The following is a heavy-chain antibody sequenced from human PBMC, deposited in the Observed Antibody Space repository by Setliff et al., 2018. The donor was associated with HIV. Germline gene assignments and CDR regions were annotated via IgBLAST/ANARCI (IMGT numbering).Heavy chain of an antibody. CDR3: VKAVIVVIPAAIFDY. Sequence: GGSLRLSCSASGFTFSSYVMHWVRQAPGKGLEYVSAISSNGGRTYYADSVKGRFTISRDNSKKTLYLQMSSLRVEDTAVYYCVKAVIVVIPAAIFDYWGQGTLGTVSS. V-gene: IGHV3-64D*09. CDR2: ISSNGGRT. J-gene: IGHJ4*02. CDR1: GFTFSSYV. D-gene: IGHD2-2*01.